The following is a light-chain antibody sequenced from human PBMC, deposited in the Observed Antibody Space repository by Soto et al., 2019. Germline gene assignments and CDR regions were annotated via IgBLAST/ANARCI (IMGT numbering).Light chain of an antibody. CDR3: SSYTSSTSSVL. CDR2: EVT. Sequence: QSALTQPASVSGSPGQSITISCTGTSSDVGGYNYVSWYQQHPGTAPKLMIYEVTNRPSGVSNRFSGSKSGNTASLTISGLQPEDEADCYCSSYTSSTSSVLFGGGTKLTVL. J-gene: IGLJ2*01. V-gene: IGLV2-14*01. CDR1: SSDVGGYNY.